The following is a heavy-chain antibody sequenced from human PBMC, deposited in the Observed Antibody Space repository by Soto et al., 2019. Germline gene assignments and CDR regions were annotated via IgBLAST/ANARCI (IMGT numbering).Heavy chain of an antibody. CDR1: GGSISSGYYY. Sequence: SETLSLTCSVSGGSISSGYYYWSWIRQPPGKGLEWIGYIYYGGSTNYNPSLKSRVTISVDTSKNQFSLKLSSVTAADTAVYYCARDLGEGAAAGGYYYGMDVWGQGTTVTVS. D-gene: IGHD6-13*01. J-gene: IGHJ6*02. CDR2: IYYGGST. CDR3: ARDLGEGAAAGGYYYGMDV. V-gene: IGHV4-61*01.